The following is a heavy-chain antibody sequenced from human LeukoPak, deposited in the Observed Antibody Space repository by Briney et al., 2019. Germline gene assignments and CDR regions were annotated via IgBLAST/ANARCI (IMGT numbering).Heavy chain of an antibody. CDR2: INPSGGST. CDR1: GYTFTSYY. J-gene: IGHJ4*02. Sequence: ASVKVSCKASGYTFTSYYMNWVRQAPGQGLEWMGIINPSGGSTSYAQKFQGRVTMTRDTSTSTVYMELSSLRSEDTAVYYCARGSVFDFWSGYATGEMSFDYWGQGTLVTVSS. CDR3: ARGSVFDFWSGYATGEMSFDY. V-gene: IGHV1-46*01. D-gene: IGHD3-3*01.